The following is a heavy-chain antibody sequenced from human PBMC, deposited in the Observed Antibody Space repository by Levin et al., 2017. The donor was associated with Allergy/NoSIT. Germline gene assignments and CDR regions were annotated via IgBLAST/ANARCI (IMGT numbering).Heavy chain of an antibody. CDR1: GYTFNTYW. D-gene: IGHD3-16*01. Sequence: KCGESLKISCQASGYTFNTYWLAWVRQLPGKGLDWMAIIYPDDSDVRYNPSFEGQVIVSADKSIKTAYLQWTSLTASDSAIYFCARWGGLSRERGFDYWGQGTLVTVSS. V-gene: IGHV5-51*01. CDR2: IYPDDSDV. J-gene: IGHJ4*02. CDR3: ARWGGLSRERGFDY.